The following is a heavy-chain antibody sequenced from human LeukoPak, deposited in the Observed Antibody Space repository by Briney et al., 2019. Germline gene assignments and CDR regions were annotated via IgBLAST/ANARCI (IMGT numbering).Heavy chain of an antibody. J-gene: IGHJ3*01. CDR1: GFSFSNYA. Sequence: GGPLSLSCVASGFSFSNYAMSGLRQAPGKGLEWVSAISGSAGNTYYSDSEKGRLTISRDNSKKTLFLLMDSLRAEDTAIYYCAKGRSSYYFDAFDFWGEGTRVIVSS. CDR2: ISGSAGNT. CDR3: AKGRSSYYFDAFDF. D-gene: IGHD3-22*01. V-gene: IGHV3-23*01.